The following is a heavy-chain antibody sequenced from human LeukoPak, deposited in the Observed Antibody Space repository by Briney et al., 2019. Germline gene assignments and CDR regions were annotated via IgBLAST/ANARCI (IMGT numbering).Heavy chain of an antibody. CDR1: GFTFSSYA. CDR2: ISGSGGSP. CDR3: AKDPTFIAARPLSFDY. Sequence: LSGGSLRLSCAASGFTFSSYAMSWVRQAPGKGLEWVSAISGSGGSPYYADSVKGRFTISRDNSKNTLYLQMNSLRAEETAVYYCAKDPTFIAARPLSFDYWGQGTLVTVSS. J-gene: IGHJ4*02. V-gene: IGHV3-23*01. D-gene: IGHD6-6*01.